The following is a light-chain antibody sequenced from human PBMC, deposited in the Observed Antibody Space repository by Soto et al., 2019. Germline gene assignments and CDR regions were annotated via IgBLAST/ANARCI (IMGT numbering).Light chain of an antibody. V-gene: IGLV2-14*01. CDR2: EVS. CDR1: SSDVGAYIY. CDR3: TSYTSSSTYV. J-gene: IGLJ1*01. Sequence: QSALTQPASVSGSPGQSSTISCTGTSSDVGAYIYVSWYQQHPGKAPKSLIYEVSKRPSGVSDRFSGSKSGNTASLTISGLQAEDEADYYCTSYTSSSTYVFGTGTKVTVL.